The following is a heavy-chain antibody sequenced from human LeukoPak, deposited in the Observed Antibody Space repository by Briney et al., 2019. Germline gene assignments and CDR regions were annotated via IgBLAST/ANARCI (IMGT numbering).Heavy chain of an antibody. CDR1: GFTFSSYA. Sequence: GGPLRLSCAASGFTFSSYAMSWLRQAPGKGLEWVSAISGSGGSTYYADAVKGRFTTSRDNSKTTLYLKMNSLRDEDTAVYYCAKVVAYYYDSSGYYVWGQGTLVTVSS. D-gene: IGHD3-22*01. CDR3: AKVVAYYYDSSGYYV. J-gene: IGHJ4*02. CDR2: ISGSGGST. V-gene: IGHV3-23*01.